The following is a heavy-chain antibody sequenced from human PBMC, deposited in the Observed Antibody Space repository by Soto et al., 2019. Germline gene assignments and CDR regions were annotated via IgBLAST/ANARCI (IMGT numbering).Heavy chain of an antibody. CDR3: AKGRGGSGSLTPRVDF. CDR2: ISGGGDTT. CDR1: GFTFNNYA. J-gene: IGHJ4*02. D-gene: IGHD3-10*01. Sequence: EVQLLESGGGLVQPGGSLRLSFAASGFTFNNYAMTWVRQAPGKGLEWVSAISGGGDTTSYADSVKGRFTVSRDGSKNTLYLQMSSLRAEDTALYYCAKGRGGSGSLTPRVDFWGQGPLVPVSS. V-gene: IGHV3-23*01.